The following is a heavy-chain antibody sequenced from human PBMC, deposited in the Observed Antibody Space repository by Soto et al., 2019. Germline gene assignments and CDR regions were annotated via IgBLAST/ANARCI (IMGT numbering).Heavy chain of an antibody. CDR3: ATEGGEYCSGVSCPHPPFDL. CDR1: GFTFSTYS. CDR2: ISYSSITI. D-gene: IGHD2-15*01. V-gene: IGHV3-48*01. J-gene: IGHJ3*01. Sequence: PGGSLRLSCAASGFTFSTYSMNWVRQAPGKGLEWVSYISYSSITIFYADSVKGRFTISRDNAKNSLSLQINSLRAEDTAVYYCATEGGEYCSGVSCPHPPFDLGAKGKMFTVSS.